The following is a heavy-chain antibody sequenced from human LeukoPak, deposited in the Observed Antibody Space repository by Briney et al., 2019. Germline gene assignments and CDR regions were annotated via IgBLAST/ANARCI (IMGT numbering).Heavy chain of an antibody. CDR3: ARDYGRSIAAHRGDAFNI. V-gene: IGHV1-2*02. J-gene: IGHJ3*02. CDR1: GYTFTGYY. Sequence: APVKVSCKASGYTFTGYYMHWVRQAPGQGLEWMGRINPNSGGTNYAQKFQGRVTMTRDTSISTAYLELSSLRSDDTAVYFCARDYGRSIAAHRGDAFNIWGQGTMVTVSS. CDR2: INPNSGGT. D-gene: IGHD6-6*01.